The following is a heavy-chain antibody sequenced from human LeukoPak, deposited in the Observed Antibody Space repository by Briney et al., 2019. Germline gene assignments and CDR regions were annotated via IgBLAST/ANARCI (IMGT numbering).Heavy chain of an antibody. J-gene: IGHJ6*02. V-gene: IGHV1-46*01. D-gene: IGHD6-19*01. CDR3: ARHAQWLVRRTGPNGMDV. Sequence: GASVKVSCKASGYTFTSYYMHWVRQAPGQGLEWMGIINLSGGSTSYAQKFQGRVTMTRDTSTSTVYMELSSLRSEDTAVYYCARHAQWLVRRTGPNGMDVWGQGTTVTVSS. CDR1: GYTFTSYY. CDR2: INLSGGST.